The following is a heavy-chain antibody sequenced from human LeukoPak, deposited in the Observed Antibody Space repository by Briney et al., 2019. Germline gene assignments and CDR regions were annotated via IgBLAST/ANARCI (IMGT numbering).Heavy chain of an antibody. CDR2: IIPIFGTA. CDR1: GGTFSSYA. CDR3: AGPTPGVDAFDI. D-gene: IGHD3-10*01. Sequence: SVKVSCKASGGTFSSYAISWVRQAPGQGLEWMGGIIPIFGTANFAQKFQGRVTITADESTSTAYMELSSLRSEDTAVYYCAGPTPGVDAFDIWGQGTMVTVSS. V-gene: IGHV1-69*13. J-gene: IGHJ3*02.